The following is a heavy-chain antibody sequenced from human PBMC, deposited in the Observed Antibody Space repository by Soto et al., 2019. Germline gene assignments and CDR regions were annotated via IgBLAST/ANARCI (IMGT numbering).Heavy chain of an antibody. CDR1: GFTFSSYG. CDR2: ISYDGSNK. CDR3: AHLSSSSSPLFDY. J-gene: IGHJ4*02. Sequence: QVQLVESGGGVVQPGRSLRLSCAASGFTFSSYGMHWVRQAPGKGLEWVAVISYDGSNKYYADSVKGRFTISRDNSKNTLYLQMNSLRAEDTAVYYWAHLSSSSSPLFDYWGQGTLVTVSS. V-gene: IGHV3-30*03. D-gene: IGHD6-6*01.